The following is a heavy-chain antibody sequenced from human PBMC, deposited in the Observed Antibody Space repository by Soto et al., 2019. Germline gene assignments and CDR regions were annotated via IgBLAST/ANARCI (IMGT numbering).Heavy chain of an antibody. CDR3: ARHPTALVTGGFDY. CDR2: VSYSGST. Sequence: XGTLSLTCTVSGGSISSTTYYWGWIRQPPGKGLEWIGSVSYSGSTYYSPSLKSRVTISVDTAKNQFSVKLSSVTAADTSVYYCARHPTALVTGGFDYLGQGALVTVSS. V-gene: IGHV4-39*01. J-gene: IGHJ4*02. CDR1: GGSISSTTYY. D-gene: IGHD5-18*01.